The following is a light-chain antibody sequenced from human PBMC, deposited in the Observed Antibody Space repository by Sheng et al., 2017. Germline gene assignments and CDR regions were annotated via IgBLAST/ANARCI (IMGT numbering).Light chain of an antibody. CDR3: CSYAGTYTFV. J-gene: IGLJ1*01. Sequence: QSALTQPRSVSGSPGQSVTISCTGTSSDVGGYNYVSWYHQHPGKAPKLMIYDVNKRPSGVPDRFSGSKSGNTVSLTISGLQAEDEADYYCCSYAGTYTFVFGSGTKVTVL. V-gene: IGLV2-11*01. CDR2: DVN. CDR1: SSDVGGYNY.